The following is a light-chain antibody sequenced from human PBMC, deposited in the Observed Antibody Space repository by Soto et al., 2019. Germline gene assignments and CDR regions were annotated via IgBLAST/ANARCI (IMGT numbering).Light chain of an antibody. J-gene: IGKJ1*01. V-gene: IGKV3-15*01. Sequence: EIVMTQSPATLSVSPGEIATLYCSASQSLNDNLAWYQQRPGQAPRLLIYRASTRATGVPGRFSASGSGTEFTLTISSLQSEDSAVYYCHQYSHWPPWTFGPGTKVDIK. CDR3: HQYSHWPPWT. CDR2: RAS. CDR1: QSLNDN.